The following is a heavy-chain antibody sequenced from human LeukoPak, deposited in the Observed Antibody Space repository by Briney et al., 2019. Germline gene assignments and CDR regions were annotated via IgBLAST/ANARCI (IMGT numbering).Heavy chain of an antibody. J-gene: IGHJ5*02. Sequence: SETLSLTCTVSGGSISSYYWSWIRQPPGKGLEWIGYIYYSGSTNYNPSLKSRVTISVDTSKNQFSLKLSSVTAADTAVYYCARWGYDYVWGSCRYTGWFDPWGQGTLVTVSS. CDR3: ARWGYDYVWGSCRYTGWFDP. V-gene: IGHV4-59*08. CDR1: GGSISSYY. CDR2: IYYSGST. D-gene: IGHD3-16*02.